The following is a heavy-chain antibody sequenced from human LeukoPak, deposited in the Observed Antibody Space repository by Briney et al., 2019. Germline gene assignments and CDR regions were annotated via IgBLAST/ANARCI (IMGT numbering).Heavy chain of an antibody. D-gene: IGHD3-10*01. J-gene: IGHJ2*01. Sequence: SETLSLTCTVSGDSISTYYWSWIRQPPGKGLEWIAYIYYSGSTNYNPSLESRVTISLNTSKNQFSLKLSSVTAADTAVYYCAIRVFSSGNAYFDLWGRGTLVTVSS. CDR2: IYYSGST. V-gene: IGHV4-59*08. CDR3: AIRVFSSGNAYFDL. CDR1: GDSISTYY.